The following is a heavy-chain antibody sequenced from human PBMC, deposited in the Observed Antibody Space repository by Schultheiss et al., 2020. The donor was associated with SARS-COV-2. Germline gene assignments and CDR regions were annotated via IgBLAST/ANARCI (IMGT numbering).Heavy chain of an antibody. D-gene: IGHD4-17*01. CDR2: IYHSGST. Sequence: SETLSLTCAVSGYSISSGGYSWSWIRQPPGKGLEWIGYIYHSGSTYYNPSLKSRVTISVDRSKNQFSLKLSSVTAADTAVYYCARGIGDYGSEYFDLWGRGTLVTVSS. J-gene: IGHJ2*01. CDR1: GYSISSGGYS. V-gene: IGHV4-30-2*01. CDR3: ARGIGDYGSEYFDL.